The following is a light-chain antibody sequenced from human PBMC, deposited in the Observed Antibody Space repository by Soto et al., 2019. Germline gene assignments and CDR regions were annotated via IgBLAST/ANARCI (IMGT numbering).Light chain of an antibody. Sequence: QSALTQPASVSGSPGQSITISCTGTSSDVGGYNYVSWYQQHPGKAPKLMIYEVSNRPSGVSNRFSGSKSGNTASLTISGLPAEDEADYYFSSYTTSSTLVFGGGTKLTVL. V-gene: IGLV2-14*01. J-gene: IGLJ2*01. CDR3: SSYTTSSTLV. CDR1: SSDVGGYNY. CDR2: EVS.